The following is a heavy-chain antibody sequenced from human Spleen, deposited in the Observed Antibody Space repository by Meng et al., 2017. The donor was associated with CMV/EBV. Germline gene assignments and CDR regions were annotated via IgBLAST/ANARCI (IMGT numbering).Heavy chain of an antibody. CDR2: ISYVGSCQ. D-gene: IGHD2-2*01. J-gene: IGHJ4*02. CDR3: ARDVKAYQLLPDY. Sequence: FGFTFCSYAIHWCPQSPGKGLELLAVISYVGSCQYSPYSLKGRFTISRANSKNTLYLQMNSLRAEATAVYYCARDVKAYQLLPDYWGQGTLVTVSS. V-gene: IGHV3-30-3*01. CDR1: GFTFCSYA.